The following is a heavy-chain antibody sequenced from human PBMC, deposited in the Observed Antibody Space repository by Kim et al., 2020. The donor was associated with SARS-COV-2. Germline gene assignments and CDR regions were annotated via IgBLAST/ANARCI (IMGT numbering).Heavy chain of an antibody. D-gene: IGHD2-21*02. CDR3: AKKGLFGGDPPMDV. CDR1: GFTFSSYA. CDR2: ISGSGGST. V-gene: IGHV3-23*01. Sequence: GGSLRLSCAASGFTFSSYAMSWVRQAPGKGLEWVSAISGSGGSTYYADPVKGRFTISRDNSKNTLYLQMNSLRAEDTAVYYCAKKGLFGGDPPMDVWGQGTTVTVSS. J-gene: IGHJ6*02.